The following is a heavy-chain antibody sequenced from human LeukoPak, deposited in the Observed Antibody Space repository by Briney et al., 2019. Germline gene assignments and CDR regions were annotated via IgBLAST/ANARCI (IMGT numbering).Heavy chain of an antibody. CDR3: ARQYYYDTSGYDAFDI. V-gene: IGHV3-48*03. CDR2: ISSSGSII. J-gene: IGHJ3*02. Sequence: GGSLRLSCAASGFTFRSCELSWVRQAPAKGLEWVSYISSSGSIIYYADSVKGRFTISRDNAKNSLCLQMNSLRAEDTAVYYCARQYYYDTSGYDAFDIWGQGTMVTVSS. D-gene: IGHD3-22*01. CDR1: GFTFRSCE.